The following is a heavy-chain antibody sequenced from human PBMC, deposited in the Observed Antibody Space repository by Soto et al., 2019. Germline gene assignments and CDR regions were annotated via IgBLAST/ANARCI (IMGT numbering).Heavy chain of an antibody. J-gene: IGHJ6*02. Sequence: SETLSLTCAVYGESFSGYYWSWIRQPPGKGLEWIGEINHSGSTNYNPSLKSRVTISVDTSKNQFSLKLSSVTAADTAVYYCARFKYDFWSGYHAYGMDVWGQGTTVTVSS. D-gene: IGHD3-3*01. CDR1: GESFSGYY. CDR3: ARFKYDFWSGYHAYGMDV. V-gene: IGHV4-34*01. CDR2: INHSGST.